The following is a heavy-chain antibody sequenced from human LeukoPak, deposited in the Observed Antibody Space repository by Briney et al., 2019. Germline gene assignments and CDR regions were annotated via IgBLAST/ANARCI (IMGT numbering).Heavy chain of an antibody. Sequence: PGGSLRLSCAASGFTLDDYGMNWVRQAPGKGLEWVSGINWNGGSTGYADSVKGRFNISRDNAKNSLYLQMNSLRAEDTALYYCARVYELREEDYYYYYMDVWGKGTTVTVS. J-gene: IGHJ6*03. CDR1: GFTLDDYG. CDR2: INWNGGST. V-gene: IGHV3-20*04. D-gene: IGHD5/OR15-5a*01. CDR3: ARVYELREEDYYYYYMDV.